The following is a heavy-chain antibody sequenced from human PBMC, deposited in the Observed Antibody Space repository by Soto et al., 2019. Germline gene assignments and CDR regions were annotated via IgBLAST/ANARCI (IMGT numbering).Heavy chain of an antibody. V-gene: IGHV3-30*03. D-gene: IGHD3-16*01. J-gene: IGHJ4*02. CDR2: ISYDGSNK. CDR3: AAHGGDYVWGSSPFDY. Sequence: QVQLVESGGGVVQPGRSLRLSCAASGFTFSSYGMHWVRQAPGKGLEWVAVISYDGSNKYYADSVKGRFTISRDNSKNTLYLQMNSLRAEDTAMYYCAAHGGDYVWGSSPFDYWGQGTLVTVSS. CDR1: GFTFSSYG.